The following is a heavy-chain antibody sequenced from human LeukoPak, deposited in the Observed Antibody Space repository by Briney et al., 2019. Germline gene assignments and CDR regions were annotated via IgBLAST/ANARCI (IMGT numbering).Heavy chain of an antibody. Sequence: GESLKISCKASGYSFTRYWNGWVRQMPGKGLEWMGIIYPGDSDTRYSLSFQGQVTISADRSISTAYLQWSSLKASDTAMYFCARRYDSSGYYYDYWGQGTLVTVSS. CDR3: ARRYDSSGYYYDY. J-gene: IGHJ4*02. V-gene: IGHV5-51*01. CDR1: GYSFTRYW. D-gene: IGHD3-22*01. CDR2: IYPGDSDT.